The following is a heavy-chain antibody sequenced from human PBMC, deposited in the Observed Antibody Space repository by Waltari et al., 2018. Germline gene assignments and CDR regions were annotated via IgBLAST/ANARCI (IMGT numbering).Heavy chain of an antibody. Sequence: EVQLVESGGGLVKPGGSLRLSCAASGFTCSSYSMHWVRQAPGKGLEWVSSISSSSSYIYYADSVKGRFTISRDNAKNSLYLQMNSLRAEDTAVYYCARDTKGSYDAFDIWGQGTMVTVSS. D-gene: IGHD1-1*01. CDR2: ISSSSSYI. CDR3: ARDTKGSYDAFDI. V-gene: IGHV3-21*01. J-gene: IGHJ3*02. CDR1: GFTCSSYS.